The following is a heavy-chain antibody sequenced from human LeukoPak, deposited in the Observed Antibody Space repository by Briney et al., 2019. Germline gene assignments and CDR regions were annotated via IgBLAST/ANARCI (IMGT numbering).Heavy chain of an antibody. CDR1: GGSVSSGSYY. D-gene: IGHD2-15*01. J-gene: IGHJ3*02. V-gene: IGHV4-61*01. CDR3: ARRGSGGRSFDI. Sequence: PSETLSLTCTVSGGSVSSGSYYWTWIRQPPGKGLEWIGYISYSGSTNYNPSLKSRVTISVDTSKNQFSLHLSSVTAADTAVYYCARRGSGGRSFDIWGQGTMVTVSS. CDR2: ISYSGST.